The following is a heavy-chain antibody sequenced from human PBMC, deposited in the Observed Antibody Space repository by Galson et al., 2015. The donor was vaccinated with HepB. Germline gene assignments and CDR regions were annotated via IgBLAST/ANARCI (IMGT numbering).Heavy chain of an antibody. V-gene: IGHV3-33*08. D-gene: IGHD1-7*01. CDR2: IWYDGSNK. CDR1: GFTFSSYS. J-gene: IGHJ3*01. CDR3: ARNPVANYEHL. Sequence: SLRLSCAASGFTFSSYSMNWVRQAPGKGLEWVAVIWYDGSNKYYADSVKGRFTIPRDNSKNTLFLQMNSLRVEDTAVYYCARNPVANYEHLWGQGTVVTVSS.